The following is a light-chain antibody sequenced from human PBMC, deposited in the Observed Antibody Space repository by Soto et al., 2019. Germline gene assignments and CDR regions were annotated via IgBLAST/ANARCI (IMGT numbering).Light chain of an antibody. CDR3: QQYGSTPLT. CDR2: AAS. CDR1: QSVSRSY. V-gene: IGKV3-20*01. Sequence: EIVMTQSPSTLSLSPGERPTLACRASQSVSRSYLAWYQHKPGQAPRLXIFAASTRATGIPDRFSGSWSGADFTLIISRLEPEDFAVYYCQQYGSTPLTFGGGTKVDIK. J-gene: IGKJ4*01.